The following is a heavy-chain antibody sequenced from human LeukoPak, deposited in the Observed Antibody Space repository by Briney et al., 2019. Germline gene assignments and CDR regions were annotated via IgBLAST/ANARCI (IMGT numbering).Heavy chain of an antibody. CDR2: IWYDGSNK. CDR3: ARGDYYGSGSYLDV. V-gene: IGHV3-33*01. CDR1: GFTFSSYG. J-gene: IGHJ6*02. D-gene: IGHD3-10*01. Sequence: GGSLRLSCAASGFTFSSYGMHWVRQAPGKGLEWVAVIWYDGSNKYYADSVKGRFTISRDNSKNTLYLQMNSLRAEDTAVYYCARGDYYGSGSYLDVWGQGTTVTVSS.